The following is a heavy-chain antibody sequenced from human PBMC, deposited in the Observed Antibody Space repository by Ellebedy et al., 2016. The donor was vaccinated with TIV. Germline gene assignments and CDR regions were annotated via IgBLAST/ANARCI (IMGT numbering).Heavy chain of an antibody. CDR2: IYYSGST. V-gene: IGHV4-30-4*01. Sequence: MPSETLSLTCTVSGGSISSGDYYWSWIRQPPGKGLEWIGYIYYSGSTYYNPSLKSRVTISVDKSKNQFSLKLSSVTAADTAVFYCAREISYYYGMDVWGQGTTVTVSS. CDR1: GGSISSGDYY. J-gene: IGHJ6*02. D-gene: IGHD3-3*01. CDR3: AREISYYYGMDV.